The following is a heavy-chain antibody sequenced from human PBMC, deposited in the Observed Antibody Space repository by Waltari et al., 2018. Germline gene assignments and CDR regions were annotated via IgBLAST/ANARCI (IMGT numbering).Heavy chain of an antibody. V-gene: IGHV4-4*07. D-gene: IGHD6-6*01. J-gene: IGHJ6*02. CDR3: AREDCARSSIAARPGYYYYGMDV. CDR2: IYTSWST. Sequence: QVQLQESGPGLVKPSETPSLTCTVSSGSISSYYWSWIRQPAGKGLEWLGRIYTSWSTNYHPSLKSRVTISVDKSKTQFSLKLSSVTAADTAVYYCAREDCARSSIAARPGYYYYGMDVWGQGTTVTVSS. CDR1: SGSISSYY.